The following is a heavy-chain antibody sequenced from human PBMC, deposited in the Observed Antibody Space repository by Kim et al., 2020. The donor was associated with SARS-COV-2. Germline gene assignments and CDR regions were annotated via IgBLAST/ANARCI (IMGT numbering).Heavy chain of an antibody. V-gene: IGHV3-30*18. D-gene: IGHD4-17*01. CDR3: AKDFYGDKTRGYFFHH. CDR1: GFTYVSYG. J-gene: IGHJ4*02. CDR2: ISTDGTTQ. Sequence: GGSLRLSCAASGFTYVSYGMHWVRQTPGKGLEWVAFISTDGTTQHYADSVKGRFTISRDNSKNTLHLQMNSLTTHDTAIYFCAKDFYGDKTRGYFFHHWGQGTQVTVSS.